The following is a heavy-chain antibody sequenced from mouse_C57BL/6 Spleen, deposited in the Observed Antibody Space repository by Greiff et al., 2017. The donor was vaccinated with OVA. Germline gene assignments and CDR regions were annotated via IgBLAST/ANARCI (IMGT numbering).Heavy chain of an antibody. CDR3: TTPITTVGAY. CDR1: GFNIKDDY. CDR2: IDPENGDT. J-gene: IGHJ3*01. D-gene: IGHD1-1*01. V-gene: IGHV14-4*01. Sequence: LQQSGAELVRPGASVKFSCTASGFNIKDDYMHWVKQRPEQGLEWIGWIDPENGDTEYASKFQGKATITADTSSNTAYLQLSSLTSEDTAVYYCTTPITTVGAYWGQGTLVTVSA.